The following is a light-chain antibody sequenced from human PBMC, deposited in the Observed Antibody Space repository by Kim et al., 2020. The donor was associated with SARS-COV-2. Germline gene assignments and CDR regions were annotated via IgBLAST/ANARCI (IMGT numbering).Light chain of an antibody. CDR1: TSDVGGYNY. CDR3: CSHTISSTWV. J-gene: IGLJ1*01. V-gene: IGLV2-14*03. CDR2: DVT. Sequence: QSALTQPASVSGSPGQSITISCTGTTSDVGGYNYVSWYQQHPGKAPKIMIFDVTSRSSGVSNRFSGSKSGNTASLTISGLQADDEADYYCCSHTISSTWVFGTGTKVTVL.